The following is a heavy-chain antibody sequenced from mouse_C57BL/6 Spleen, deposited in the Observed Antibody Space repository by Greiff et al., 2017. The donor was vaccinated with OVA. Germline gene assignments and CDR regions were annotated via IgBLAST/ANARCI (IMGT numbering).Heavy chain of an antibody. J-gene: IGHJ4*01. CDR2: IYPGDGDT. V-gene: IGHV1-82*01. Sequence: VKLVESGPELVKPGASVKISCKASGYAFSSSWMNWVKQRPGKGLEWIGRIYPGDGDTNYNGKFKGKATLTADKSSSTAYMQLSSLTSEDSAVYFGARSLDSSGYNYAMDYWGQGTSVTVSS. CDR1: GYAFSSSW. CDR3: ARSLDSSGYNYAMDY. D-gene: IGHD3-2*02.